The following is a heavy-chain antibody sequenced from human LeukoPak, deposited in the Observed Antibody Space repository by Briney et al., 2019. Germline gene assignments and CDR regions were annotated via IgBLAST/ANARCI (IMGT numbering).Heavy chain of an antibody. CDR1: GGSISSGSYY. V-gene: IGHV4-61*02. CDR3: ARDSGSGVHY. J-gene: IGHJ4*02. D-gene: IGHD3-3*01. CDR2: IYTSGST. Sequence: PSQTLSLTCTVSGGSISSGSYYWSWIRQPAGKGLEWIGRIYTSGSTNYNPSLKSRVTISVDTSKNQFSLKLSFVTAADTAVYYCARDSGSGVHYWGQGTLVTVSS.